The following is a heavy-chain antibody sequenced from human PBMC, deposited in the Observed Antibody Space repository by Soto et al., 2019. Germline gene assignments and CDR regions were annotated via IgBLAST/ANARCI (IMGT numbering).Heavy chain of an antibody. CDR1: GYTFTSYD. J-gene: IGHJ3*02. CDR3: ASRTGSYYSNDAFDI. V-gene: IGHV1-8*01. CDR2: MNPNSGNT. Sequence: QVQLVQSGAEVKKPGASVKVSCKASGYTFTSYDINWVRQATGQGLEWMGWMNPNSGNTGYAQKFKGRVTMTRNTSISTAYMELRSLRSEDTAVYYCASRTGSYYSNDAFDIWGQGTMVTVSS. D-gene: IGHD3-10*01.